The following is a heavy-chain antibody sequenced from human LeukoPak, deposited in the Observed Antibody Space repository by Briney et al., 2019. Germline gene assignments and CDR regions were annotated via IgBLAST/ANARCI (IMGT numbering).Heavy chain of an antibody. D-gene: IGHD2-8*01. CDR3: ASCLGYCTRLPDMDV. Sequence: SETLSLTCAVYGGPFSNYYWSWVRQPPGKGLEWIGEINHSGSTNYNPSLKSRVTISVDTPKNQFSLKLSSVTAADTAVYYCASCLGYCTRLPDMDVWSKGTTVTVSS. CDR2: INHSGST. J-gene: IGHJ6*03. V-gene: IGHV4-34*01. CDR1: GGPFSNYY.